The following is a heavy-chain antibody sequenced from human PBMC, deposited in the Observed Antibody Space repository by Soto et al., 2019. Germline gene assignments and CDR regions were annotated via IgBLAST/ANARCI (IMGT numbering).Heavy chain of an antibody. V-gene: IGHV4-59*01. CDR1: GGSISSYY. J-gene: IGHJ6*02. Sequence: SETLSLTCTVSGGSISSYYWSWIRQPPGKGLEWIGYIYYSGSTNYNPSLKSRVTISVDTSKNQFSLKLSSVTAADTAVYYCARGVLRYFDWLHREGRYYYYGMDVWGQGNTVTVSS. D-gene: IGHD3-9*01. CDR2: IYYSGST. CDR3: ARGVLRYFDWLHREGRYYYYGMDV.